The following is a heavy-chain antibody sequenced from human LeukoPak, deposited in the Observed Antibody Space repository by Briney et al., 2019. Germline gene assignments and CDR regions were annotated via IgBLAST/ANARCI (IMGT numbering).Heavy chain of an antibody. D-gene: IGHD3-9*01. CDR3: AREILESSLRYFDWFDF. CDR1: GFTFSSNG. CDR2: IGYDGSNK. Sequence: GRSRRLSCAASGFTFSSNGMTWVRQAPGKGLEGVAVIGYDGSNKYYADSVKGRFTISRDNSKNTLYLQMNSLRAEDTAVYYCAREILESSLRYFDWFDFWGQGTLVTVSS. J-gene: IGHJ5*01. V-gene: IGHV3-33*01.